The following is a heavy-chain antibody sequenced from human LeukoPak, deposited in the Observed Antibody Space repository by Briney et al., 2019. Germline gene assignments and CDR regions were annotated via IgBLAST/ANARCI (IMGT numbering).Heavy chain of an antibody. D-gene: IGHD6-13*01. Sequence: GGSLRLSCAASGFIFSNHWMSWVRHIPGEGLEWLANIKYDGSEEYYVDSVRGRFTISRDNAKNSLYLQMNSLRAEDTAVYYCARAADRSSDYWGQGTLVTVSS. V-gene: IGHV3-7*04. CDR3: ARAADRSSDY. J-gene: IGHJ4*02. CDR1: GFIFSNHW. CDR2: IKYDGSEE.